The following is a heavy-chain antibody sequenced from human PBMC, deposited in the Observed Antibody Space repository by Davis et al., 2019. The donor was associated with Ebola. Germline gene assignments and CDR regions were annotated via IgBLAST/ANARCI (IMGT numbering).Heavy chain of an antibody. D-gene: IGHD3-10*01. J-gene: IGHJ4*02. CDR2: ISAYNGNT. V-gene: IGHV1-18*01. Sequence: AASVKVSCKASGYTFTTYGITWVRQAPGQGLEWMGWISAYNGNTNYAQKFQGRVTITRDTSASTAYMELSSLRSEDTAVYYCARGITMVQGVIGYWGQGTLVTVSS. CDR3: ARGITMVQGVIGY. CDR1: GYTFTTYG.